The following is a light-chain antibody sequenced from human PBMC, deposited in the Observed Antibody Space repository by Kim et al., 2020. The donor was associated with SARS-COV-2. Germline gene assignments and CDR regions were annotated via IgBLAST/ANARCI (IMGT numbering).Light chain of an antibody. Sequence: QSALTQPASVSGSPGQSIAISCTGTSSDVGGYNYVSWYQHHPGKAPKLIIHEVNKRPSGVSDRFSGSKSGNTASLTISGLQADDESDYYCSSFTSTNTWVFGGGTKVTVL. CDR3: SSFTSTNTWV. J-gene: IGLJ3*02. V-gene: IGLV2-14*01. CDR1: SSDVGGYNY. CDR2: EVN.